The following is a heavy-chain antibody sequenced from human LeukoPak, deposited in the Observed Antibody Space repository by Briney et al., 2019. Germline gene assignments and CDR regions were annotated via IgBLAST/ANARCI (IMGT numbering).Heavy chain of an antibody. Sequence: SETLSLTCTVSGGSISSSSYYWGWIRQPPGKGLEWIGSIYYSGSTYYNPSLKSRVTISVDTSKNQFSLKLSSVTAADTAVYYCATLIKWEPKLMDYWGQGTLVTVSS. J-gene: IGHJ4*02. CDR2: IYYSGST. CDR3: ATLIKWEPKLMDY. D-gene: IGHD1-26*01. V-gene: IGHV4-39*01. CDR1: GGSISSSSYY.